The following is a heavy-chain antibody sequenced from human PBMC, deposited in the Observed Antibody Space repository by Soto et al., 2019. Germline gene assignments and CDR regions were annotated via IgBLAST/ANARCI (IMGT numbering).Heavy chain of an antibody. D-gene: IGHD2-8*02. Sequence: GGSLRLSCVASGFTVSSNYMSWVRQAPGKGLEWVSLIYSSGSTYYADSVKGRFTISRDNSKNTLYLQMNSLRAEDTAMYYCARDIAYSTGRYYYYDMDVWGQGTTVTVSS. J-gene: IGHJ6*02. V-gene: IGHV3-66*01. CDR1: GFTVSSNY. CDR3: ARDIAYSTGRYYYYDMDV. CDR2: IYSSGST.